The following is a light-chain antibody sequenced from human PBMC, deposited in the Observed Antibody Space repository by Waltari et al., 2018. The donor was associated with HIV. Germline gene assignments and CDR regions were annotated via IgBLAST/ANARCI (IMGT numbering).Light chain of an antibody. J-gene: IGLJ2*01. CDR1: PSDLGSYNT. CDR2: EGS. CDR3: CSYAGSSTYVV. V-gene: IGLV2-23*01. Sequence: QSALTQPPSVSGSPGQSIPISCTGTPSDLGSYNTVSWYQQHPGKAPKLMIYEGSKRPSGVSNRFSGSKSGNTASLTISGLQAEDEADYYCCSYAGSSTYVVFGGGTKLTVL.